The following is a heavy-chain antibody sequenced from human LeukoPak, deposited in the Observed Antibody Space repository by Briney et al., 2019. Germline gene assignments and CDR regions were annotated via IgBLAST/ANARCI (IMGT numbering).Heavy chain of an antibody. CDR3: ARDTVSGWPFDY. J-gene: IGHJ4*02. V-gene: IGHV3-30*03. D-gene: IGHD6-19*01. CDR2: ISYDGSNK. Sequence: GGSLRLSCAASGFTFSSYWMSWVRQAPGKGLEWVAVISYDGSNKYYADSVKGRFTISRDNSKNTLYLQMNSLRAEDTAVYYCARDTVSGWPFDYWGQGTLVTVSS. CDR1: GFTFSSYW.